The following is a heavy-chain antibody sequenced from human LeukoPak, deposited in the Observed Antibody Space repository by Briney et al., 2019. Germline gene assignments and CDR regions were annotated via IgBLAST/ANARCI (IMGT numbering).Heavy chain of an antibody. CDR1: GFTFIDAW. V-gene: IGHV3-23*01. Sequence: GGSLRPSCAASGFTFIDAWMSWVRQAPGKGLEWVSAISGSGGSTYYADSVKGRFTISRDNSKNTLHLQMNSLRAEDTAVYYCAKDVGYYYDSKGNYFDYWGQGTLVTVSS. J-gene: IGHJ4*02. CDR3: AKDVGYYYDSKGNYFDY. D-gene: IGHD3-22*01. CDR2: ISGSGGST.